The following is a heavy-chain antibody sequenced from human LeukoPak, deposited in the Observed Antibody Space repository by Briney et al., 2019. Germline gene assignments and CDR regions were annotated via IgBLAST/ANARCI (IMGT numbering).Heavy chain of an antibody. V-gene: IGHV3-23*01. Sequence: GGSLRLSCAASGFTFNYYAMSWVRQAPGKGLEWVSGISDSEGRTYYTDSVKGRFTISRDKTKNTVFLQMHNLRADDTAVYFCARHDSFIPYWGQGDLVTVSS. CDR1: GFTFNYYA. J-gene: IGHJ4*02. D-gene: IGHD5-18*01. CDR3: ARHDSFIPY. CDR2: ISDSEGRT.